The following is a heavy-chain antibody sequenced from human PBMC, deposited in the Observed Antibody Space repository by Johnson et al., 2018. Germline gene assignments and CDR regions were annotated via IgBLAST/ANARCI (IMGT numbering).Heavy chain of an antibody. Sequence: VQLGESGGGLVQASRSLRLSCAASGFTFDDYAMPWVRHAPGKGLEWVSGISWNGGSIDYADSVTGRVTISRDTAKNSLYLQMNSLRAEDQALYYCAKYYGSAYLGDDAFDIWGQGTMVTVSS. V-gene: IGHV3-9*01. CDR2: ISWNGGSI. J-gene: IGHJ3*02. CDR1: GFTFDDYA. D-gene: IGHD3-22*01. CDR3: AKYYGSAYLGDDAFDI.